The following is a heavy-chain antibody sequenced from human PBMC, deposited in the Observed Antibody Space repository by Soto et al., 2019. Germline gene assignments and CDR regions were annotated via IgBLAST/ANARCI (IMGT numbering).Heavy chain of an antibody. V-gene: IGHV4-31*03. D-gene: IGHD6-6*01. CDR1: GGSISSGGYY. CDR3: AGDQFIAARHGMDV. J-gene: IGHJ6*02. Sequence: QVQLQESGPGLVKPSQTLSLTCTVSGGSISSGGYYWSWIRQHPGKGLEWIGYIYYSGSTYYNPSLKSRVTTSVDTPKNHFALKLSSVTAAETAVYYCAGDQFIAARHGMDVWAQGTTVTVSS. CDR2: IYYSGST.